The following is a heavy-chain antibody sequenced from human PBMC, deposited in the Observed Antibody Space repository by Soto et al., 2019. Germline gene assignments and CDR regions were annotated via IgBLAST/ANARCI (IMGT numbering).Heavy chain of an antibody. Sequence: ASVKVSCKASGYTFTSYAMHWVRQAPGQRLEWMGWINAGDGNTKYSQKFQGRVTITRDTSASTAYMELSSLRSEDTAVYYCSRGRPFYCSGGSCHRSNWFDPWGQGTLVTAPQ. J-gene: IGHJ5*02. D-gene: IGHD2-15*01. CDR1: GYTFTSYA. CDR2: INAGDGNT. V-gene: IGHV1-3*01. CDR3: SRGRPFYCSGGSCHRSNWFDP.